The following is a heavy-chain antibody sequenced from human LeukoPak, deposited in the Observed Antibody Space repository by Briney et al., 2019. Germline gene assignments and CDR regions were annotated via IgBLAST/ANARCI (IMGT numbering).Heavy chain of an antibody. CDR2: IYYSGST. J-gene: IGHJ4*02. CDR3: GRGTYDSSGYYSDY. D-gene: IGHD3-22*01. CDR1: GGSISSYY. Sequence: SETLSLTCTVTGGSISSYYWSWIRQPPGKGLEWIGYIYYSGSTNYNPSLKSRVTISVDTSKNQFSLKLSSVTAADTAVYYCGRGTYDSSGYYSDYWGQGTLVTVSS. V-gene: IGHV4-59*01.